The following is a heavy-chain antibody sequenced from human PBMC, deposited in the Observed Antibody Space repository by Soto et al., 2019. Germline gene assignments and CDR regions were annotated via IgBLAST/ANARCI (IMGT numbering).Heavy chain of an antibody. CDR1: GGTFSSYT. Sequence: QVQLVQSGAEVKKPGSSVKVSCKASGGTFSSYTISWVRQAPGQGLEWMGRIIPILGIANYAQKFQGRVTITADKSTSTAYMELSSLRSEDTAVYYCARSDCSGGSCDTSTLYYYYMDVWGKGTTVTVSS. D-gene: IGHD2-15*01. J-gene: IGHJ6*03. V-gene: IGHV1-69*02. CDR3: ARSDCSGGSCDTSTLYYYYMDV. CDR2: IIPILGIA.